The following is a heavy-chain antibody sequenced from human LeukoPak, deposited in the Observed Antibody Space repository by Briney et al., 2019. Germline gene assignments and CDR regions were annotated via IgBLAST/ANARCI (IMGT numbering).Heavy chain of an antibody. CDR2: ISGSGGST. D-gene: IGHD3-16*02. Sequence: GGSLRLSCAASGFTFSSYAMSWVRQAPGKGLEWVSAISGSGGSTYYADSVKGRFTISRDNSKNTLYLQMNSLRAEDTAVYYCAKPPDVWGSYHSFFDYWGQGTLVTVSS. CDR1: GFTFSSYA. J-gene: IGHJ4*02. CDR3: AKPPDVWGSYHSFFDY. V-gene: IGHV3-23*01.